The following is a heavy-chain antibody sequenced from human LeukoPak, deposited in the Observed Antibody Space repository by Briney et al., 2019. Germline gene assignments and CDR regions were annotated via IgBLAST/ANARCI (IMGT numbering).Heavy chain of an antibody. Sequence: PGGSRRLSCAASGFSFSSFGMYWVRQAPGKGLEWVAVTSNDGSNKYYADSVKGRFTISRDNSKNTLYLQMNSLRAEDTAVYHCAKGHSGSYWDAFDIWGQGTMVTVSS. CDR2: TSNDGSNK. CDR1: GFSFSSFG. D-gene: IGHD1-26*01. V-gene: IGHV3-30*18. J-gene: IGHJ3*02. CDR3: AKGHSGSYWDAFDI.